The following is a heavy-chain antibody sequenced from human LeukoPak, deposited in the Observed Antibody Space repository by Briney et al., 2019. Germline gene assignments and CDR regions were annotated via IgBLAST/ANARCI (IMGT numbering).Heavy chain of an antibody. V-gene: IGHV3-23*01. D-gene: IGHD3-16*02. CDR3: AKVPPFDVVESY. CDR2: ITSSGDRT. J-gene: IGHJ4*02. Sequence: GGSLRLSCAASGFTFASHAMNWVRQAPGRGREWVSSITSSGDRTYYADSVKGRFTVFRDNSKNTLYLQINTLRAEDTGLYSCAKVPPFDVVESYWGQGTLVIVSS. CDR1: GFTFASHA.